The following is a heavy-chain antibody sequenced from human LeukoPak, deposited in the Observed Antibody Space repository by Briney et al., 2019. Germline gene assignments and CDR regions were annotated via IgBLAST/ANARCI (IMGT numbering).Heavy chain of an antibody. V-gene: IGHV3-74*01. J-gene: IGHJ5*01. CDR3: AKEGGDEFLSGMAGFDS. Sequence: PGGSLRLSCAASGFNFTYYWMHWVRQAPGKGLVWVSRVNSDGSDITYADSVKGRFTISRDNAKNTLYLRMNSLRAEDAAVYYCAKEGGDEFLSGMAGFDSWGQGTVVTVSS. CDR1: GFNFTYYW. D-gene: IGHD3-3*01. CDR2: VNSDGSDI.